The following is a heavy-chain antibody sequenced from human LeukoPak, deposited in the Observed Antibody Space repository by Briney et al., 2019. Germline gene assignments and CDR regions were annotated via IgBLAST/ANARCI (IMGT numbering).Heavy chain of an antibody. V-gene: IGHV5-51*01. CDR3: ARHLPAGYSSSSNFDY. J-gene: IGHJ4*02. CDR1: GYSFTRYW. CDR2: LYPGDSDT. Sequence: GQSLKISCNGSGYSFTRYWIGWVRQMPGKGLEWMGILYPGDSDTRYSPSLQGQAPISADKSISTAYLQWSSLKASDTAMYYCARHLPAGYSSSSNFDYWGQGTLVTVSS. D-gene: IGHD6-6*01.